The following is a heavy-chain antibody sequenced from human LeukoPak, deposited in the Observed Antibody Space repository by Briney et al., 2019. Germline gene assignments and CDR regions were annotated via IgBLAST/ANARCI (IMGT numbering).Heavy chain of an antibody. D-gene: IGHD1-26*01. Sequence: SETLSLTCTVSGGSISSGSYYWSWIRQPAGKGLEWNGRIYTSGSTNYNPSLKSRVTISVDTSKNQFSLKLSSVIAADTAVYYCAREGFNREIDIWGQGTMVTVSS. CDR1: GGSISSGSYY. CDR3: AREGFNREIDI. J-gene: IGHJ3*02. CDR2: IYTSGST. V-gene: IGHV4-61*02.